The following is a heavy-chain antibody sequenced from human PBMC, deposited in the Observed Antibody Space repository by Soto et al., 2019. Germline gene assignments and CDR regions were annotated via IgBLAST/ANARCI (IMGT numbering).Heavy chain of an antibody. CDR1: GFTFTSSA. CDR3: TTDSYSSITVVRFDY. Sequence: SVKVSCKASGFTFTSSAMQWVRQARGQRLEWIGWIVVGSGNTNYAQKFQERVTITRDMSTSTAYMELSSLRSEDTGIYYCTTDSYSSITVVRFDYWGQGTVVTVSS. D-gene: IGHD1-26*01. J-gene: IGHJ4*02. V-gene: IGHV1-58*02. CDR2: IVVGSGNT.